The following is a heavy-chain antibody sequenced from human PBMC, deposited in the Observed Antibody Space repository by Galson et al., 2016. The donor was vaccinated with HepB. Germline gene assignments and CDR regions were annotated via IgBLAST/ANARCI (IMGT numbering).Heavy chain of an antibody. CDR1: EFTFSSYA. D-gene: IGHD2-2*01. CDR2: IDSSGHST. CDR3: ARGTETSWYGQFDY. J-gene: IGHJ4*02. V-gene: IGHV3-23*01. Sequence: SLRLSCAASEFTFSSYAMSWVRQAPGKGLEWVSAIDSSGHSTYYTDSVTGRFTISRDNSKNTLYLQMDSLRVEDTAVYYCARGTETSWYGQFDYWGQGTLVTVSS.